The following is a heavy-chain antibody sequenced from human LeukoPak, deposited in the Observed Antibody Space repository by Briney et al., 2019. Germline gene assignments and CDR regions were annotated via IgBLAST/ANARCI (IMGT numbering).Heavy chain of an antibody. CDR3: AKDGSGGGWKWFDP. V-gene: IGHV3-33*03. CDR2: IWYDGSNK. CDR1: GFTFSSYG. D-gene: IGHD2-15*01. J-gene: IGHJ5*02. Sequence: PGRSLRLSCAASGFTFSSYGFHWVRQAPGKGLEWVAVIWYDGSNKYYADSVNGRFTISRDRSKKTLYLQMNSLRAEDTAVYYCAKDGSGGGWKWFDPWGQGTLVTVSS.